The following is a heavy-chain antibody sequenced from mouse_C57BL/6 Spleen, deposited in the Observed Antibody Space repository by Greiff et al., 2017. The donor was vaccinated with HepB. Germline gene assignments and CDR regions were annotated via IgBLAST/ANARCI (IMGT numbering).Heavy chain of an antibody. J-gene: IGHJ2*01. CDR3: ARSHDYDRRYYFDY. D-gene: IGHD2-4*01. CDR2: IDPSDSET. CDR1: GYTFTSYW. Sequence: VQLQQPGAELVRPGSSVKLSCKASGYTFTSYWMHWVKQRPIQGLEWIGNIDPSDSETHYNQKFKDKATLTVDKSSSTAYMQLSSLTSEDSAVYYGARSHDYDRRYYFDYWGQGTTLTVSS. V-gene: IGHV1-52*01.